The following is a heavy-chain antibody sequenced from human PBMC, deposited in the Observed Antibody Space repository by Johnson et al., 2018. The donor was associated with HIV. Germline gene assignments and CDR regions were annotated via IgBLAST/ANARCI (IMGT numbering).Heavy chain of an antibody. J-gene: IGHJ3*02. CDR3: ANGRSSWSGDAFDI. D-gene: IGHD6-13*01. CDR1: GFTFHEYA. Sequence: VQLVESGGGLVQPARSLRLACAASGFTFHEYAMHWVRQTPGKGLEWVSGISWNSGSVVSADSVKGRLTISRDNSKKSLYLDMNSLRAEDTAVYYCANGRSSWSGDAFDIWGQGTMVTVSS. V-gene: IGHV3-9*01. CDR2: ISWNSGSV.